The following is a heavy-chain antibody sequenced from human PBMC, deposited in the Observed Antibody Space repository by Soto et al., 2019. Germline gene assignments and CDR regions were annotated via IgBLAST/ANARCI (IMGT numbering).Heavy chain of an antibody. Sequence: QVQLVESGGGVVQPGRSLRLSCAASGFTFSGYSFHWVRQAPGKGLEWVALISIRGIEISYADSAKGRFTISRDDSRSMVFLQMNNLRVEDTGVYFCARAYCRPTSCYHHGGPQFIDYYGMDVWGQGTTVTVSS. J-gene: IGHJ6*02. V-gene: IGHV3-30*03. CDR2: ISIRGIEI. CDR1: GFTFSGYS. CDR3: ARAYCRPTSCYHHGGPQFIDYYGMDV. D-gene: IGHD2-2*01.